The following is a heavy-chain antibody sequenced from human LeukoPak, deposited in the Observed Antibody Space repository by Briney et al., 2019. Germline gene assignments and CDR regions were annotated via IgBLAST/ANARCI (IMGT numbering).Heavy chain of an antibody. CDR3: AKGGSRLLWFGELSN. CDR1: GFTFSSYA. Sequence: GGSLRLSCAASGFTFSSYAMSWVRQAPGKGLEWVSAISGSGGSTYYADSVKGRFTISRDNSKNTLYPQMNSLRAEDTAVYYCAKGGSRLLWFGELSNWGQGTLVTVSS. V-gene: IGHV3-23*01. D-gene: IGHD3-10*01. CDR2: ISGSGGST. J-gene: IGHJ4*02.